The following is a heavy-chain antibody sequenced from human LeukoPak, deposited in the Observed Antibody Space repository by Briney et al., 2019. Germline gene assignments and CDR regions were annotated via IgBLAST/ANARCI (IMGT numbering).Heavy chain of an antibody. CDR3: ARGGYYYDSSGYYFPTLEDS. CDR2: IYYSGST. J-gene: IGHJ4*02. Sequence: SETLSLTCTVSGGSISSGDYYWSWIRQPPGKGLEGIGYIYYSGSTYYNPSLKGRVTISVDTSQNQFSLKLSSVTAADTAVYYCARGGYYYDSSGYYFPTLEDSWGQETLVTVSS. D-gene: IGHD3-22*01. V-gene: IGHV4-30-4*01. CDR1: GGSISSGDYY.